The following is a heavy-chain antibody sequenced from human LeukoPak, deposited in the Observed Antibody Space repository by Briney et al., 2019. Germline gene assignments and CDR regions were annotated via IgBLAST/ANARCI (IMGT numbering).Heavy chain of an antibody. CDR1: GGTFSSYA. D-gene: IGHD1-26*01. V-gene: IGHV1-2*02. CDR2: INPNSGGT. CDR3: ARPISRGSYSLY. J-gene: IGHJ4*02. Sequence: ASVKVSCKASGGTFSSYAISWVRQAPGQGLEWMGWINPNSGGTNYAQKFQGRVTMTRDTSISTAYMELSRLRSDDTAVYYCARPISRGSYSLYWGQGTLVTVSS.